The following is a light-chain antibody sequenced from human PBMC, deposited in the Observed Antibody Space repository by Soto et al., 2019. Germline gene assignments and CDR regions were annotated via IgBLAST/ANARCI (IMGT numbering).Light chain of an antibody. Sequence: QSVLTQPASVSGSPGQSITISCTGTSSDVGDRNYVSWYQQHPTKAPKLIIYEVNNRPSGISNRFSGSKSGNTASLTISGLQPEDEADYHCSSYTTIGTWVFGGGTKLTVL. J-gene: IGLJ3*02. V-gene: IGLV2-14*03. CDR1: SSDVGDRNY. CDR2: EVN. CDR3: SSYTTIGTWV.